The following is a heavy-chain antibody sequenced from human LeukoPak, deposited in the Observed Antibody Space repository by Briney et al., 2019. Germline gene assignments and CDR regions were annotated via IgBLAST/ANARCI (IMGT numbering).Heavy chain of an antibody. CDR2: ISSSGGST. D-gene: IGHD3-10*01. J-gene: IGHJ5*02. Sequence: PGGSLRLSCTASAFSFSDYAMSWVRQAPGKGLEWVSAISSSGGSTYYADSVKGRFTISRDNSKNTLYLQMNSLRAEDTAVYYCAKGPYGSGSYDNLWGQGTLVTVSS. CDR3: AKGPYGSGSYDNL. V-gene: IGHV3-23*01. CDR1: AFSFSDYA.